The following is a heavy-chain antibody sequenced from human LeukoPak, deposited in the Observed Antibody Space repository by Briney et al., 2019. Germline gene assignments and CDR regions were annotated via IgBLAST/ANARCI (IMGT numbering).Heavy chain of an antibody. D-gene: IGHD5-24*01. V-gene: IGHV3-23*01. J-gene: IGHJ4*02. CDR2: ISGSGGST. CDR1: GFTFNSYG. Sequence: GGTLRLSCAASGFTFNSYGMSWVRQAPGKGLEWVSAISGSGGSTYYADSVKGRFTISRDNSKNTLYLQMNSLRAEDTAVYYCAKVSIGMATIRPFDYWGQGTLVTVSS. CDR3: AKVSIGMATIRPFDY.